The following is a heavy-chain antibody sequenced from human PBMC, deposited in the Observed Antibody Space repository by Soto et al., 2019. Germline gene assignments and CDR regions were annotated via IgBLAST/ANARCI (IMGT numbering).Heavy chain of an antibody. Sequence: QVQLVQSGAEVKKPGASVKVSCKASGYTFTSYDIIWVRQATGQGLEWMGWMNPSTGNTDSAEKFQGRLTMTRNTSISTVYMELSSSSVEDTAVYYCARGRIIVAGGFDPWGQGTLVTVSS. J-gene: IGHJ5*02. D-gene: IGHD6-19*01. CDR3: ARGRIIVAGGFDP. CDR2: MNPSTGNT. V-gene: IGHV1-8*01. CDR1: GYTFTSYD.